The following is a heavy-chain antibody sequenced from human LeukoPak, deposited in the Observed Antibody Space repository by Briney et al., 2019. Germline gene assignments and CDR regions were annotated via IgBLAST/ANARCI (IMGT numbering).Heavy chain of an antibody. D-gene: IGHD4-17*01. Sequence: SETLSLTCAIYGGSFSGYYWSWIRQPPGKGLEWIGEINHRGSTYYNPSLKSRVTISVDTSKNQFSLKLSSVTAADTAVYYCARVATTVTTWYFDYWGQGTLVTVSS. J-gene: IGHJ4*02. CDR3: ARVATTVTTWYFDY. V-gene: IGHV4-34*01. CDR2: INHRGST. CDR1: GGSFSGYY.